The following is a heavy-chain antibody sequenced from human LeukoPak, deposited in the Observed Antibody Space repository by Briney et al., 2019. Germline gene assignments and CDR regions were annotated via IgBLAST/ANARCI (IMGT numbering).Heavy chain of an antibody. CDR3: ARSQRGIAVAGTRGSYYFDY. D-gene: IGHD6-19*01. Sequence: GASVKVSCKASGGTFSSYAISWVRQAPGQGLEWMGRIIPILGIANHAQKFQGRVTITADKSTSTAYMELSSLRSEDTAVYYCARSQRGIAVAGTRGSYYFDYWGQGTLVTVSS. CDR1: GGTFSSYA. J-gene: IGHJ4*02. CDR2: IIPILGIA. V-gene: IGHV1-69*04.